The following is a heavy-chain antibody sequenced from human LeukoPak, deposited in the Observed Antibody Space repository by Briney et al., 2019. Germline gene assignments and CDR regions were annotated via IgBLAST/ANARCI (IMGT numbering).Heavy chain of an antibody. V-gene: IGHV4-61*02. CDR2: IYTSGST. Sequence: PSETLSLTCTVSGGSISSGSYYWSWIRQPAGKGLEWIGRIYTSGSTNYNPSLKSRVTISVDTSKNQFSLKLSSVTAADTAVYYCARAVPTYYYDSSGYFFDYWGQGTLVTVSS. J-gene: IGHJ4*02. D-gene: IGHD3-22*01. CDR1: GGSISSGSYY. CDR3: ARAVPTYYYDSSGYFFDY.